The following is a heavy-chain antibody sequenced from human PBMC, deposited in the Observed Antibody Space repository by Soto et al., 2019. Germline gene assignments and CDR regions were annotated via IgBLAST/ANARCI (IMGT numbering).Heavy chain of an antibody. V-gene: IGHV3-13*01. CDR2: IGTAGDT. CDR3: ARAGRRDGYRPATYYFDY. Sequence: EVQLVESGGGLVQPGGSLRLSCAASGFTFSSYDMHWVRQATGKGLEWVSAIGTAGDTYYPGSVKGRFTISRENAKNSLYPQMNSLRAGDTAVYYCARAGRRDGYRPATYYFDYWGQGTLVTVSS. CDR1: GFTFSSYD. D-gene: IGHD5-12*01. J-gene: IGHJ4*02.